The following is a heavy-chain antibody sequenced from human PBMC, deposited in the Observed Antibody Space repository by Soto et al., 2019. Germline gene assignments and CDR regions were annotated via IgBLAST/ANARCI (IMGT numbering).Heavy chain of an antibody. Sequence: QVQLVQSGAEVKKPGSSVKVSCKASGGTFSSYTISWVRQAPGQGLEGMGRIIPILGIANYAQKFQGRVTITADKSTSTAYMELSSLRPEDTAVYYCARDILTGYPIDYWGQGTLVTVSS. CDR2: IIPILGIA. V-gene: IGHV1-69*08. CDR3: ARDILTGYPIDY. D-gene: IGHD3-9*01. J-gene: IGHJ4*02. CDR1: GGTFSSYT.